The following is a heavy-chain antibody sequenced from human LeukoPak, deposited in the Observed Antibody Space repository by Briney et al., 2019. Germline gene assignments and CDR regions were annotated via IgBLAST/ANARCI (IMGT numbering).Heavy chain of an antibody. CDR3: ARDYRNIAARQLYWFDP. CDR2: SIPIFGTA. J-gene: IGHJ5*02. Sequence: ASEKVSCKASGGTYINYAIYWVRQAAGQGLEWMGGSIPIFGTANYAQKFQGRVTITADESASTAYMELSSLRSEDTAVYYCARDYRNIAARQLYWFDPWGQGTLVTVSS. V-gene: IGHV1-69*13. D-gene: IGHD6-6*01. CDR1: GGTYINYA.